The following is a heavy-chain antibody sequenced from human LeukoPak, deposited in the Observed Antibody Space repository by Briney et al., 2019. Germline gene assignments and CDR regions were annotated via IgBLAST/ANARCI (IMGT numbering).Heavy chain of an antibody. D-gene: IGHD4-11*01. CDR3: ARAIYYSNYNWFDP. CDR2: IYYSGST. V-gene: IGHV4-59*12. Sequence: SETLSLTCTVSGGSISSYYWSWIRQPPGKGLEWIGYIYYSGSTYYNPSLKSRVTISVDRSKNQFSLKPSSVTAADTAVYYCARAIYYSNYNWFDPWGQGTLVTVSS. CDR1: GGSISSYY. J-gene: IGHJ5*02.